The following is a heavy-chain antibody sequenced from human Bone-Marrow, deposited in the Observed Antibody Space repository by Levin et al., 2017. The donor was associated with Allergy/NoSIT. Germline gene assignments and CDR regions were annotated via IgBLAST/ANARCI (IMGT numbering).Heavy chain of an antibody. CDR2: ISWDGSTT. J-gene: IGHJ4*02. Sequence: GESLKISCGASGFTFDDHTMHWVRQGPGKGLEWVSLISWDGSTTYYADSVKGRFTISRDNSKNSLYLQMNSLRTEDTALYYCVREEYYHSNLVFAYWGRGTLVTVSS. CDR3: VREEYYHSNLVFAY. D-gene: IGHD3-22*01. V-gene: IGHV3-43*01. CDR1: GFTFDDHT.